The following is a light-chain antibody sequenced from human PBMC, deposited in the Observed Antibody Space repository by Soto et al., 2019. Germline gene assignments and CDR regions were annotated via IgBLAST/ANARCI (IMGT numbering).Light chain of an antibody. CDR3: QQYSNWPSWT. CDR2: GAS. Sequence: EILMTQSPATMSVSPGDRATVSCRASQSVSSTLAWYQQKPGQAPRLLIYGASTRATGIPARFSGSGSGTEVTLTISSLQSEDFAVYYCQQYSNWPSWTFGQGTKVEIK. CDR1: QSVSST. V-gene: IGKV3-15*01. J-gene: IGKJ1*01.